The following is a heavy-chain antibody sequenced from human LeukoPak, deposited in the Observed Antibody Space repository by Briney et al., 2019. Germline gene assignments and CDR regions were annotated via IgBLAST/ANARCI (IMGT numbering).Heavy chain of an antibody. D-gene: IGHD6-19*01. Sequence: SETLSLACTVSGGSISSYYWSWIRQPAGEGLEWIGRLHTSGSTHYNPSLKSRVTISVDTSKNQFSLKLSSVTAADTAVYYCARGGQWLVLYAFDIWGQGTMVTVSS. CDR3: ARGGQWLVLYAFDI. J-gene: IGHJ3*02. CDR1: GGSISSYY. CDR2: LHTSGST. V-gene: IGHV4-4*07.